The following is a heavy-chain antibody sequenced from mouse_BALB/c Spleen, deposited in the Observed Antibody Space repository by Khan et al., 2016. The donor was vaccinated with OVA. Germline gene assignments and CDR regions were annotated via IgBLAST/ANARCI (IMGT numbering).Heavy chain of an antibody. CDR1: GFTFSTYG. J-gene: IGHJ4*01. V-gene: IGHV5-6*01. D-gene: IGHD1-1*01. CDR3: ARHWVGVMDY. Sequence: VALVASGGDLVKPGGSLKLSCTASGFTFSTYGMSWVRQTPDKRLEWVATISSGGTYTYYPDSVMGRFTISRDNAKNTLYLQMSSLRSEDTAMYYCARHWVGVMDYWGQGTSVTVSS. CDR2: ISSGGTYT.